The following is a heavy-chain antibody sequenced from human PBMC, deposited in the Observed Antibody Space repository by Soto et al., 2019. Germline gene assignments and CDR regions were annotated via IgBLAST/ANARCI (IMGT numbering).Heavy chain of an antibody. CDR1: GYTFTSYG. J-gene: IGHJ6*02. Sequence: QVQLVQSGAEVKKPGASVKVSCKASGYTFTSYGISWVRQAPGQGLEWMGWISAYNGNTNYAQKLQGRVTMTTDTSTSTAYMELRSLRSDDTAVYYCARDARSAIVVVVAARRFGMDVWGQGTTVTVSS. CDR2: ISAYNGNT. V-gene: IGHV1-18*01. D-gene: IGHD2-15*01. CDR3: ARDARSAIVVVVAARRFGMDV.